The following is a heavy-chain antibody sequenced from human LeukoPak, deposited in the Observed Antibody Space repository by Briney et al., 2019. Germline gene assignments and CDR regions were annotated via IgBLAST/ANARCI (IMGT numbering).Heavy chain of an antibody. D-gene: IGHD6-13*01. Sequence: SETLSLTCTVSGGYISSYYWSGLRQPPGKGLEWIANIFYSGSPNYNPSLKSRVTISFDTSKNQFSLKLSSVTAADTAVYYCARVRHIAAAGTYDYWGRGTLVTVSS. J-gene: IGHJ4*02. CDR2: IFYSGSP. CDR3: ARVRHIAAAGTYDY. CDR1: GGYISSYY. V-gene: IGHV4-59*08.